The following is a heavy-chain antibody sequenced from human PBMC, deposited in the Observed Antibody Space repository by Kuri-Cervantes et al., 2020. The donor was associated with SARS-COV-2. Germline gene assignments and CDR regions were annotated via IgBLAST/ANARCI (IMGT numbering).Heavy chain of an antibody. V-gene: IGHV3-30-3*01. D-gene: IGHD2-15*01. CDR1: GFTFSSCA. CDR3: ARDSIVVVVAATYSYYYGMDV. CDR2: ISYDGSSK. Sequence: GESLKISCAASGFTFSSCAMHWVRQAPGKGLEWVAVISYDGSSKYYADSVKGRFTISRDNSKNTLYLQMNSLRAEDTAVYYCARDSIVVVVAATYSYYYGMDVWGQGTTVTVSS. J-gene: IGHJ6*02.